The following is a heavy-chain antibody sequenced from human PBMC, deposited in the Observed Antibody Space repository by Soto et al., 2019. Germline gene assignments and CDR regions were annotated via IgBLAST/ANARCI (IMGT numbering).Heavy chain of an antibody. V-gene: IGHV1-8*01. D-gene: IGHD6-19*01. CDR3: VRVVSISEAVAGWGDYDYYGMGV. J-gene: IGHJ6*02. Sequence: ASVKVSCKASGYTFTSYDINWVRQATGQGLEWVGWMNPNSGNTGYAQKFQGRVTMTRNTSVSTAYMELGSLRSEDTAVYYCVRVVSISEAVAGWGDYDYYGMGVWGQGTTVTVSS. CDR1: GYTFTSYD. CDR2: MNPNSGNT.